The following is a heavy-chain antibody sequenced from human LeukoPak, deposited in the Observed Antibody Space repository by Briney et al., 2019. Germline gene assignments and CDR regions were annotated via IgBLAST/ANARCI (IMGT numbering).Heavy chain of an antibody. CDR3: ARDLGSGSYYPDY. D-gene: IGHD3-10*01. V-gene: IGHV3-33*01. CDR2: IWYDGSNK. Sequence: GGSLRLSCAASGFTFSSYGMHWVRQAPGQGLEWVAVIWYDGSNKYYADSVKGRFTISRDNSKNTLYLQMNSLRAEDTAVYYCARDLGSGSYYPDYRGQGTLVTVSS. CDR1: GFTFSSYG. J-gene: IGHJ4*02.